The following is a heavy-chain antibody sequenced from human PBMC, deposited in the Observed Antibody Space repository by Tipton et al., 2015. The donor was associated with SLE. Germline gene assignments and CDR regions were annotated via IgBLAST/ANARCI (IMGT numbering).Heavy chain of an antibody. D-gene: IGHD1-26*01. CDR1: GFTFGDYA. Sequence: SLRLSCTASGFTFGDYAMSWFRQAPGKGLEWVGFIRSKAYGGTIEYAASVKGRFTISRDDSKSIAYLQMNSLKTEDTAVYYCVRGGGGGYYAAWYFDLWGRGTLVSVSA. J-gene: IGHJ2*01. CDR2: IRSKAYGGTI. CDR3: VRGGGGGYYAAWYFDL. V-gene: IGHV3-49*03.